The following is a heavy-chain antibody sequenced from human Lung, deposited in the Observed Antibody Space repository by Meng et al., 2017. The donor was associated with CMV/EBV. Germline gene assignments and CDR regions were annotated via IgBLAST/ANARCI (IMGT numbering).Heavy chain of an antibody. CDR3: AREGVYYDSSGYLDY. J-gene: IGHJ4*02. D-gene: IGHD3-22*01. Sequence: SXKISXAASGFTFSSYEMNWVRQAPGKGLEWVSYISSSGSTIYYADSVKGRFTISRDNAKNSLYLQMNSLRAEDTAVYYCAREGVYYDSSGYLDYWGQGXLVTVSS. CDR2: ISSSGSTI. CDR1: GFTFSSYE. V-gene: IGHV3-48*03.